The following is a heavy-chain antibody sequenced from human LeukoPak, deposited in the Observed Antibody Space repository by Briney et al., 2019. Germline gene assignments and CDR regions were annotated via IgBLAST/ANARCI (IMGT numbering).Heavy chain of an antibody. D-gene: IGHD2-2*01. Sequence: GASVKVSCKSSGGTFSSYAFSWVRQAPGQGLEWMGRIIIILGIANYAQKFQSRVTITADKSTSTAYMELSSLRSEDTAVYYCARDSCSSTSCSMDVGGQGTTVTVSS. J-gene: IGHJ6*02. CDR2: IIIILGIA. CDR1: GGTFSSYA. CDR3: ARDSCSSTSCSMDV. V-gene: IGHV1-69*04.